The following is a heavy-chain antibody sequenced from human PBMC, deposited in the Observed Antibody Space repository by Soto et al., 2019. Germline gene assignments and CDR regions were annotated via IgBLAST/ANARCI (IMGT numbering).Heavy chain of an antibody. CDR1: GFSLSTSGVG. V-gene: IGHV2-5*02. CDR3: AHRNEAYYAFDY. J-gene: IGHJ4*02. CDR2: IYWDDDK. D-gene: IGHD3-22*01. Sequence: QITLKESGPTLVKPTQTLTLTCSFSGFSLSTSGVGVGWIRQPPGKALEWLALIYWDDDKRYSTSLKNRLTITKDTSKHQVVLTLANMDPVDTATYYCAHRNEAYYAFDYWGQGTLVTVSS.